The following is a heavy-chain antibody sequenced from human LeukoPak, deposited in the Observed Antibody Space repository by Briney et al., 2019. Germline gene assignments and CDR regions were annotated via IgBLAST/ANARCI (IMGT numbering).Heavy chain of an antibody. V-gene: IGHV3-23*01. CDR1: GFTFSSYA. CDR3: AKCLYPQVTRYAFDI. J-gene: IGHJ3*02. Sequence: GSLRLSCAASGFTFSSYAMSWVRQAPGKGLEWVSAISGSGGSTYYADSVKGRFTISRDNSKNTLYLQMNSLRAEDTAVCYCAKCLYPQVTRYAFDIWGQGTMVTVSS. D-gene: IGHD2-2*02. CDR2: ISGSGGST.